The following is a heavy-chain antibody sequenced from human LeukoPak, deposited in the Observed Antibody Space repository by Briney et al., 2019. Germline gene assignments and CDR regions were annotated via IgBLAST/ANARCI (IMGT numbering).Heavy chain of an antibody. Sequence: GGSLRLSCAASGITLSSYAMHWVRQAPGKGLEWVSLISSGGTEEYYADSVKGRFTISRDNSKNTLYLQLNSLRGEDTAVYYCARDSTHYYDSGSSGPHYFDNWGQGTLVTVSS. V-gene: IGHV3-30*01. CDR2: ISSGGTEE. J-gene: IGHJ4*02. CDR1: GITLSSYA. CDR3: ARDSTHYYDSGSSGPHYFDN. D-gene: IGHD3-10*01.